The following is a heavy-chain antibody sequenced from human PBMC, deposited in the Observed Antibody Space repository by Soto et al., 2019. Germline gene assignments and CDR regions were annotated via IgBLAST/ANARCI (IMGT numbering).Heavy chain of an antibody. CDR1: GFTFSSYA. CDR3: AKDPRNWTGMDV. J-gene: IGHJ6*02. D-gene: IGHD3-3*01. V-gene: IGHV3-23*01. CDR2: ISGSGGST. Sequence: PGGSLRLSCAASGFTFSSYAMSWVRQAPGKGLEGVSAISGSGGSTYYADSVKGRFTSSRDNSKNTLYLQMNSLRAEDTPVYYCAKDPRNWTGMDVWGQGTTVTVSS.